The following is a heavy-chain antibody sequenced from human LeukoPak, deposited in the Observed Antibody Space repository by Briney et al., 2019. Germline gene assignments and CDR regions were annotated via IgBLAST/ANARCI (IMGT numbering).Heavy chain of an antibody. Sequence: GGSLRLSCAASGLTFSSYEMNWVRQAPGKGLEWVAYISRDGDNIYYSDSVKGRFAISRDNTRNSLYLQMNSLRAEDTGVYFCVCIVPMMRLPGYWGQGTLVTVSS. CDR2: ISRDGDNI. D-gene: IGHD5-12*01. CDR3: VCIVPMMRLPGY. V-gene: IGHV3-48*03. CDR1: GLTFSSYE. J-gene: IGHJ4*02.